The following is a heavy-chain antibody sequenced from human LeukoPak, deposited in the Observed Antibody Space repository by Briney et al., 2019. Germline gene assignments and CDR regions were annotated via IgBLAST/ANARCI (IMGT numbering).Heavy chain of an antibody. CDR1: GFSFRDYP. CDR3: AKRSTVDRDGYMGYYYYYGMDV. D-gene: IGHD5-24*01. CDR2: ISSSGSTI. V-gene: IGHV3-11*01. J-gene: IGHJ6*02. Sequence: GGSLRLSCEAAGFSFRDYPMGWVRRAPGKGLEWVSHISSSGSTIYYADSVKGRFTISRDNAKNSLYLQMNSLRAEDTAVYYCAKRSTVDRDGYMGYYYYYGMDVWGQGTTVTVSS.